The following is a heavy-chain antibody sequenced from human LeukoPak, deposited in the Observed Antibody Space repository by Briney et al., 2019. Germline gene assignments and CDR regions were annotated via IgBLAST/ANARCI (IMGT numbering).Heavy chain of an antibody. CDR1: GFTFSSYW. Sequence: GGSLRLSCAASGFTFSSYWMSWVRQAPGKGLEWVANIQQDGSEKYYADSVKGRFTISRDNAKNSLYLQMNSLRAEDTAVYYCARGRRSDSSGPPYFDYWGQGTLVTVSS. CDR3: ARGRRSDSSGPPYFDY. D-gene: IGHD6-19*01. V-gene: IGHV3-7*01. CDR2: IQQDGSEK. J-gene: IGHJ4*02.